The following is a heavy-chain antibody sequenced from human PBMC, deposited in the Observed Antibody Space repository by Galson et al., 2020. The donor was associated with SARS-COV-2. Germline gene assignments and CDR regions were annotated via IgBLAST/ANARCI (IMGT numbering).Heavy chain of an antibody. Sequence: GESLKISCQGSGYTFTNYWIAWVRQMPGKGLDCMGIIYPADSDTRYHPSVEGQVTISVDTSTSTAYLQWSRLKASDTAIYFCARARGAGRNYDVIDYWGQGTLLTVSS. CDR2: IYPADSDT. J-gene: IGHJ4*02. CDR1: GYTFTNYW. CDR3: ARARGAGRNYDVIDY. D-gene: IGHD3-3*01. V-gene: IGHV5-51*01.